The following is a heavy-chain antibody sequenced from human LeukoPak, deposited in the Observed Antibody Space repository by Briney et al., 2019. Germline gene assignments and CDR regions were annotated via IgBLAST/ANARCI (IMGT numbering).Heavy chain of an antibody. Sequence: GGSLRLSCAASGFTVSSNYMSWVRQAPGKGLEWVGRIKSKTDGGTADYAAPVKGRFTISRDESTNTLYLQMNSLKTEDTGVYYCTTVQTGRFDPWGQGTLVTVSS. V-gene: IGHV3-15*01. D-gene: IGHD1-14*01. CDR1: GFTVSSNY. J-gene: IGHJ5*02. CDR2: IKSKTDGGTA. CDR3: TTVQTGRFDP.